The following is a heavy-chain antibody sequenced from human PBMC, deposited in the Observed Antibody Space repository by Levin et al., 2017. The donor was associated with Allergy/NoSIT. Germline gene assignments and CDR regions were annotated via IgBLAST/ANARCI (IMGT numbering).Heavy chain of an antibody. CDR2: ISYDGSNK. J-gene: IGHJ4*02. Sequence: LSLTCAASGFTFSSYAMHWVRQAPGKGLEWVAVISYDGSNKYYADSVKGRFTISRDNSKNTLYLQMNSLRAEDTAVYYCARDPRLVGATFFDYWGQGTLVTVSS. V-gene: IGHV3-30*04. CDR1: GFTFSSYA. D-gene: IGHD1-26*01. CDR3: ARDPRLVGATFFDY.